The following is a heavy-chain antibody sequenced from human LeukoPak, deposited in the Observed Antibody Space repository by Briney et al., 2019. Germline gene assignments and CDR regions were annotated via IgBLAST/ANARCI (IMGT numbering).Heavy chain of an antibody. CDR2: MNPNSGNT. CDR3: ARENELAQLRFLEWLYPHFDY. J-gene: IGHJ4*02. CDR1: GYTFTSYD. Sequence: ASVKVSCKASGYTFTSYDINWVRQATGQGLEWMGWMNPNSGNTGYAQKFQGRVTMTRNTSISTAYMELSSLRSEDTAVYYCARENELAQLRFLEWLYPHFDYWGQGTLVTVSS. V-gene: IGHV1-8*01. D-gene: IGHD3-3*01.